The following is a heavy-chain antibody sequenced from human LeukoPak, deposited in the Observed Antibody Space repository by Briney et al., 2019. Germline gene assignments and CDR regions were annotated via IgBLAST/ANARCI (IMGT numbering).Heavy chain of an antibody. CDR1: GDSVSSNSGA. J-gene: IGHJ4*02. D-gene: IGHD3-10*01. CDR3: AREEAGTYGFEY. CDR2: TFYRSQWYN. V-gene: IGHV6-1*01. Sequence: SQTLSLTCAIFGDSVSSNSGAWNWIRQSPSRGLEWLGRTFYRSQWYNDYAVTVKGRIAINPDTSKNQFSLQLNSVTPEDTAVYYCAREEAGTYGFEYWGQGTLVTVSS.